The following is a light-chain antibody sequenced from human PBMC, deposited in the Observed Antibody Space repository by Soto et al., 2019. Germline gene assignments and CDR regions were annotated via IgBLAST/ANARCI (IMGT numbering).Light chain of an antibody. CDR1: SSNIGSNY. Sequence: QPVLTQPPSASGTPGQRVTISCSGSSSNIGSNYVYWYQQLPGTAPKLLIYRNNQRPSGVPDRFSGSKSGTSASLAISGLRSEDDADYYCAAWDDSLSGAVFGGGTQLTVL. V-gene: IGLV1-47*01. CDR2: RNN. CDR3: AAWDDSLSGAV. J-gene: IGLJ7*01.